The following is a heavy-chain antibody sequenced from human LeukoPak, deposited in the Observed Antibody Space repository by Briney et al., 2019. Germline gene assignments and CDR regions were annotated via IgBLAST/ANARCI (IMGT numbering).Heavy chain of an antibody. CDR1: GFNYANHA. CDR2: LSGGGDIT. Sequence: GGSLRLSCAASGFNYANHAMSWVRQTAEKGLGWVSALSGGGDITYYADSVKGRSTISRDNSKNTVYLQMNSLRAEDTAVYYCAKAHYYYGSGSLNTFDYWGQGTLVTVSS. D-gene: IGHD3-10*01. V-gene: IGHV3-23*01. CDR3: AKAHYYYGSGSLNTFDY. J-gene: IGHJ4*02.